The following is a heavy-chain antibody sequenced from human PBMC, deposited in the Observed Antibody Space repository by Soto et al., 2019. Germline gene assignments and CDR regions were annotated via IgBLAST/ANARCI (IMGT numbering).Heavy chain of an antibody. V-gene: IGHV4-34*01. D-gene: IGHD3-10*01. Sequence: ETLSLTCAVYGGSFSGYYWSWIRQPPGKGLEWIGEINHSGSTNYNPSLKSRVTISVDTSKNQFSLKLSSVTAADTAVYYCARARYYYGSGSYYPVPYYYYYYMDVWGKGTTVTVSS. J-gene: IGHJ6*03. CDR1: GGSFSGYY. CDR3: ARARYYYGSGSYYPVPYYYYYYMDV. CDR2: INHSGST.